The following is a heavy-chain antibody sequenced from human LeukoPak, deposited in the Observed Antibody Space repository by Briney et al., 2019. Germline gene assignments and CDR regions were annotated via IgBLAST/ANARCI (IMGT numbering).Heavy chain of an antibody. CDR3: ARDRLTYYYGSGSYIDY. CDR1: GFTFSSYA. J-gene: IGHJ4*02. V-gene: IGHV3-23*01. CDR2: ISGSGGST. D-gene: IGHD3-10*01. Sequence: GGSLRLSCAASGFTFSSYAMSWVRRAPGKGLEWVSAISGSGGSTYYADSVKGRFTISRDNSKNTLYLQMNSLRAEDTAVYYCARDRLTYYYGSGSYIDYWGQGTLVTVSS.